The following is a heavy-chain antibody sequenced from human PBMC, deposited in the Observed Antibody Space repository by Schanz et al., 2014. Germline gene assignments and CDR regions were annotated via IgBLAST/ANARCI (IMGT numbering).Heavy chain of an antibody. CDR3: ARTGYDPSLTH. D-gene: IGHD5-12*01. J-gene: IGHJ4*02. CDR1: GDTFRSYT. Sequence: QVQLVQSGAEVKKPGSSVKVSCKASGDTFRSYTINWVRHAPGQGLEWMGRIIPITGITNYAQMFQGRVTFTADKSTSTAFLEVNSLRSEDTAVYCCARTGYDPSLTHWGQGTLVTVSS. CDR2: IIPITGIT. V-gene: IGHV1-69*02.